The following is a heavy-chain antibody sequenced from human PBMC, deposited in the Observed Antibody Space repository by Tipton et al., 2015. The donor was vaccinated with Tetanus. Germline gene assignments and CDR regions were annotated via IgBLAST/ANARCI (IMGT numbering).Heavy chain of an antibody. CDR1: GFDFMGYG. CDR3: ARDTYYQSPYYNYFDY. J-gene: IGHJ4*02. Sequence: SGFDFMGYGMHWVRRAPGKGLEWVAAIWFDGSRTEYADSVKGRFTISRDNSNGMVYLEMGSLRDEDTAVFYCARDTYYQSPYYNYFDYWGQGVRVPVSS. V-gene: IGHV3-33*01. CDR2: IWFDGSRT. D-gene: IGHD1-26*01.